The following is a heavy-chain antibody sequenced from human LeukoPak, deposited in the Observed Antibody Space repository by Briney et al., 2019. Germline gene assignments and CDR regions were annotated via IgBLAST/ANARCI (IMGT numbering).Heavy chain of an antibody. J-gene: IGHJ6*03. CDR3: ARGGGYCSGGGCGGGNYYMDV. CDR1: GESVSGYY. Sequence: PSETLSLTCAVYGESVSGYYWNWIRQPPGKGLEWIGETNHSPSLKSRVTISVDTSKNQISLKLRSVTAADTAVYFCARGGGYCSGGGCGGGNYYMDVWGKGTTVTVSS. CDR2: TNHS. V-gene: IGHV4-34*01. D-gene: IGHD2-15*01.